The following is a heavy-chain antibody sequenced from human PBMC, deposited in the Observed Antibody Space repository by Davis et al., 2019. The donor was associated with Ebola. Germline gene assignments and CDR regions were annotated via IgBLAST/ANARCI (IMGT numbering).Heavy chain of an antibody. V-gene: IGHV3-73*01. J-gene: IGHJ4*02. CDR1: GFTFSGSA. D-gene: IGHD4-17*01. Sequence: GGSLSLSCAASGFTFSGSAMHCVRQASGKGLEWVGRIRSKANSYATAYAASVKGRFTISRDDSKNTAYLQMNSLKPEDTAVYYCTGDGDYEDYCGQGTLVSVSS. CDR2: IRSKANSYAT. CDR3: TGDGDYEDY.